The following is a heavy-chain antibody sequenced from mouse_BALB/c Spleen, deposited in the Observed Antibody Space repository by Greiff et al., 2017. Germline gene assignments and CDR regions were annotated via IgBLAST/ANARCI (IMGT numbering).Heavy chain of an antibody. J-gene: IGHJ3*01. CDR1: GFTFSDYY. Sequence: DVKLVESGGGLVKPGGSLKLSCAASGFTFSDYYMYWVRQTPEKRLEWVATISDGGSYTYYPDSVKGRFTISRDNAKNNLYLQMSSLKSEDTAMYYCARDLYYYYGGFAYWGQGTLVTVSA. CDR3: ARDLYYYYGGFAY. D-gene: IGHD1-1*01. CDR2: ISDGGSYT. V-gene: IGHV5-4*02.